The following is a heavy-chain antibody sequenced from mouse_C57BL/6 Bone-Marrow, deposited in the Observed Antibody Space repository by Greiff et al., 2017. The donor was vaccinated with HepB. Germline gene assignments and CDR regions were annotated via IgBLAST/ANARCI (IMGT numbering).Heavy chain of an antibody. CDR2: IWRGGST. J-gene: IGHJ4*01. Sequence: VKLKQSGPGLVQPSQSLSITCTVSGFSLTSYGVHWVRQSPGKGLEWLGVIWRGGSTDYNAAFMSRLSITKDNSKSQVFFKMNSLQADDTAIYYCAKRWLPHYYAMDYWGQGTSVTVSS. CDR1: GFSLTSYG. D-gene: IGHD2-3*01. CDR3: AKRWLPHYYAMDY. V-gene: IGHV2-5*01.